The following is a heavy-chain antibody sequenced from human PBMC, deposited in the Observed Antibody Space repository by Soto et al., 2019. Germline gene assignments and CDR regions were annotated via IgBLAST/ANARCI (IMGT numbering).Heavy chain of an antibody. CDR3: ARDKGDCSSTSCYGLFDL. Sequence: TTGVYGGTCIDHDWSWISQHQGKGLEWIGEINHSGSTNYNPSLKSRVTISVDTSKNQFSLKLSSVTAADTAVYYCARDKGDCSSTSCYGLFDLWGQGTLVPVSS. D-gene: IGHD2-2*01. CDR1: GGTCIDHD. V-gene: IGHV4-34*01. J-gene: IGHJ5*02. CDR2: INHSGST.